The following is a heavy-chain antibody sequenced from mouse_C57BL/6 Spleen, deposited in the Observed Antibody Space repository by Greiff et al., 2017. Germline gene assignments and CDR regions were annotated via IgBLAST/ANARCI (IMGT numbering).Heavy chain of an antibody. CDR3: ARTERYSFDY. J-gene: IGHJ2*01. Sequence: EVKLMESGGGLVKPGGSLKLSCAASGFTFSDYGMHWVRQAPEKGLEWVAYISSGSSTIYYADTVKGRFTISRDNAKNTLFLQMTSLRSEDTAMYYCARTERYSFDYWGQGTTLTVSS. V-gene: IGHV5-17*01. CDR2: ISSGSSTI. CDR1: GFTFSDYG.